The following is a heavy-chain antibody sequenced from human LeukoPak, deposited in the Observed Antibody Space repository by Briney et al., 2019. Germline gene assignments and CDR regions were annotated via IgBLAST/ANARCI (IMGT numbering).Heavy chain of an antibody. CDR2: IWYDGSNK. D-gene: IGHD5-12*01. Sequence: GRSLRLSCAASGFTFDDYAMHWVRQAPGKGLEWVAVIWYDGSNKYYADSVKGRFTISRDNSKNTLYLQMNSLRAEDTAVYYCARDRGSGYDYWGQGTLVTVSS. J-gene: IGHJ4*02. CDR1: GFTFDDYA. CDR3: ARDRGSGYDY. V-gene: IGHV3-33*08.